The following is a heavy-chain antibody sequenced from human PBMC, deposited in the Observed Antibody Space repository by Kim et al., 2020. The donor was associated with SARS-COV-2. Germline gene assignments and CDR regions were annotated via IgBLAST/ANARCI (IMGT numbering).Heavy chain of an antibody. CDR3: ARGILESYYYYGMDV. J-gene: IGHJ6*02. Sequence: DSVKGRFTISRDNAKNSRYLQMNSLRAEDTAVYYCARGILESYYYYGMDVWGQGTTVTVSS. V-gene: IGHV3-11*04.